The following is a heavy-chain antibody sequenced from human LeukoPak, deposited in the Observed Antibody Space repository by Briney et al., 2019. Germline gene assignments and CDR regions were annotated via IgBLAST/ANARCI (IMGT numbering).Heavy chain of an antibody. Sequence: PSETLSLTCAVYGGSFSGYYWSWIRQPPGKGLEWIGEINHSGSTNYNPSLKSRVTISVDTSKNQFSLKLSSVTAADTAVYYCARGRDIVVVPAAMRGTDFDYWGQGTLVTVSS. CDR1: GGSFSGYY. J-gene: IGHJ4*02. D-gene: IGHD2-2*01. CDR2: INHSGST. CDR3: ARGRDIVVVPAAMRGTDFDY. V-gene: IGHV4-34*01.